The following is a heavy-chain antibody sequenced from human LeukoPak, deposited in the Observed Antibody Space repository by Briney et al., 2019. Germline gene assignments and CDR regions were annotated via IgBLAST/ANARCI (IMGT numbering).Heavy chain of an antibody. CDR1: GGTFSSYT. D-gene: IGHD3-10*01. J-gene: IGHJ4*02. Sequence: SVKVSCKASGGTFSSYTISWVRQAPGQGLESMGRIIPILGIANYAQKFQGRVTITADKSTSTAYMELSSLRSEDTAVYYCARGSHRYYGSGSYPSTPFDYWGQGTLVTVSS. V-gene: IGHV1-69*02. CDR3: ARGSHRYYGSGSYPSTPFDY. CDR2: IIPILGIA.